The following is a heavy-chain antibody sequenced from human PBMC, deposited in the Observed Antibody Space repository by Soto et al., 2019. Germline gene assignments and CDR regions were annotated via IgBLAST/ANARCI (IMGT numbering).Heavy chain of an antibody. D-gene: IGHD5-18*01. CDR2: IYYSGST. Sequence: QVQLQESGPGLVKPSETLSLTCTVSGGSISSYYWSWIRQPPGKGLEWIGYIYYSGSTNYNPSLKSRVTISVDTSKNQFSLKLSSVTAADTAVYYCARTRGYSYGYRLGDYYYMDVWGKGTTVTVSS. J-gene: IGHJ6*03. CDR1: GGSISSYY. CDR3: ARTRGYSYGYRLGDYYYMDV. V-gene: IGHV4-59*08.